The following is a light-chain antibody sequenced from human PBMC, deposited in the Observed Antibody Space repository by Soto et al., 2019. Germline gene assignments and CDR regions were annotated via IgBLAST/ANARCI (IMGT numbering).Light chain of an antibody. V-gene: IGKV1-33*01. J-gene: IGKJ3*01. Sequence: DIQMTQSPSSLSASAGDRVSITCQASQDSGNYLHWSQQKPGKAPKLLIYDASNLQTGVPSRFRGSGSRTDLTFPISSLQPEDIATYYCQQYLPFTFGPGTKVDIK. CDR1: QDSGNY. CDR3: QQYLPFT. CDR2: DAS.